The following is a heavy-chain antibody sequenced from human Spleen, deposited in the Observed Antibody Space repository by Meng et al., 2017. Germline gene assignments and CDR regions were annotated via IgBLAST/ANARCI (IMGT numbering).Heavy chain of an antibody. CDR1: DYTLTSDG. CDR2: INIYNGIT. J-gene: IGHJ4*02. CDR3: ATRGNPYLDR. V-gene: IGHV1-18*04. Sequence: VQLVPSGAEVKKPGASVKVSCKFSDYTLTSDGFSWVRQAPGQGLQWMGWINIYNGITNYGRNFQGRVTLTTDTSTSTGYMELRSLTSDDTAVYYCATRGNPYLDRWGQGTLVTVSS.